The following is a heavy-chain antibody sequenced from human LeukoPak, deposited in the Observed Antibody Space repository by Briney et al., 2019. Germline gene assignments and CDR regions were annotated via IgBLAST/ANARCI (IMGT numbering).Heavy chain of an antibody. Sequence: SETLSLTCAVYGGSFSGYYWSWIRQPPGKGLEWIGEINHSGSTNYNPSLKSRVTISVDTSKNQFSLKLSSVTAADTAVYYCARVWFGKVTHFDYWGQGTLVTVSS. CDR3: ARVWFGKVTHFDY. J-gene: IGHJ4*02. CDR2: INHSGST. CDR1: GGSFSGYY. V-gene: IGHV4-34*01. D-gene: IGHD3-10*01.